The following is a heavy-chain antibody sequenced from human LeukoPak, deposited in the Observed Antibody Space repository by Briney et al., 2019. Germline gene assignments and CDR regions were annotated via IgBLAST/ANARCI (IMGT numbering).Heavy chain of an antibody. D-gene: IGHD6-13*01. J-gene: IGHJ4*02. V-gene: IGHV4-39*07. Sequence: SETLSLTCTVSGGSISSSGNFWGWVRQPPGRGLEWIASTYYSRNTYYNPSLKSRVTISVDTSKNQFSLKLSSVTAADTAVYYCAGAGQNSSSWYYFDYWGQGTLVTVSS. CDR1: GGSISSSGNF. CDR2: TYYSRNT. CDR3: AGAGQNSSSWYYFDY.